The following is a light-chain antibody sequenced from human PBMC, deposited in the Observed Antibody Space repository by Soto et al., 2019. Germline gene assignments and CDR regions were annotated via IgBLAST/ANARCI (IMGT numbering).Light chain of an antibody. J-gene: IGLJ3*02. CDR3: GTWDSSLSAWV. CDR1: SSNIGNNY. V-gene: IGLV1-51*02. CDR2: ENN. Sequence: QSVLTQPPSVSAAPGQKVTISCSGSSSNIGNNYVSWYQQLPGTAPKLLIYENNKRPSGIPDRFSGSKSGTSATRGITGLQTGDEADYYCGTWDSSLSAWVFGGGTQLTVL.